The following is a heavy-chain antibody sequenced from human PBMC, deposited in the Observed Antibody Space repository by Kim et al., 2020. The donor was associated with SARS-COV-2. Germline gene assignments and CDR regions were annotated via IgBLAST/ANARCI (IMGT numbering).Heavy chain of an antibody. CDR1: GYTFTSYY. D-gene: IGHD4-17*01. Sequence: ASVKVSCKASGYTFTSYYMHWVRQAPGQGLEWMGIINPSGGSTSYAQKFQGRVTMTRDTSTSTVYMELSSLRSEDTAVYYCARMRLGDYGDYGISGYYYYGMDVWGQGTTVTVSS. CDR2: INPSGGST. J-gene: IGHJ6*02. CDR3: ARMRLGDYGDYGISGYYYYGMDV. V-gene: IGHV1-46*01.